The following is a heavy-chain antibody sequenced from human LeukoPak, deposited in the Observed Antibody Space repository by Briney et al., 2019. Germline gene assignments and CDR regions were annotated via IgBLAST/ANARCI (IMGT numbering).Heavy chain of an antibody. CDR3: AREGITMVPWFDP. V-gene: IGHV4-59*12. CDR1: GGSISSYY. J-gene: IGHJ5*02. D-gene: IGHD3-10*01. Sequence: PSETLSLTCTVSGGSISSYYWSWIRQPPGKGLEWIGYIYYSGSTSYNPSLKSRVTISVDTSKNQFSLKLSSVTAADTAVYYCAREGITMVPWFDPWGQGTLVTVSS. CDR2: IYYSGST.